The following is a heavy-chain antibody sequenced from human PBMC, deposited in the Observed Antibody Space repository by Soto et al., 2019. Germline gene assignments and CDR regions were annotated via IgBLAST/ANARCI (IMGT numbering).Heavy chain of an antibody. V-gene: IGHV1-69*13. CDR3: ARDLNYGDYEYYYYYYYGLDV. CDR2: IIPIFGTA. D-gene: IGHD4-17*01. Sequence: SVKVSCKASGGTFSSYAISWVRQAPGQGLEWMGGIIPIFGTANYAQKFQGRVTITADESTSTAYMELSSLRSEDTAVYYCARDLNYGDYEYYYYYYYGLDVWGQGTTVTVSS. CDR1: GGTFSSYA. J-gene: IGHJ6*02.